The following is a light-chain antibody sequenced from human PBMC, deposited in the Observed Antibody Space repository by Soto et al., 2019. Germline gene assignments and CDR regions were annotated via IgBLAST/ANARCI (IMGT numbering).Light chain of an antibody. CDR1: QSINSW. V-gene: IGKV1-5*03. Sequence: DIQMTQSPSTLSASVGDRVTITCRASQSINSWLAWYLQKPGKAPRLLIYRAPTLETGAPSRFSGSGSGRELTPTISSLQPDNLATYYCQRCNGYPWTFGPGTKVEIK. CDR3: QRCNGYPWT. J-gene: IGKJ1*01. CDR2: RAP.